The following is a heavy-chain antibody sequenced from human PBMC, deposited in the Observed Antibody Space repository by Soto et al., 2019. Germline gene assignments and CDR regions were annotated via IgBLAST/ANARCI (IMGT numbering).Heavy chain of an antibody. CDR2: IWYDGNNK. J-gene: IGHJ6*02. CDR1: GFTFSNYG. Sequence: PGGSLRLSCAASGFTFSNYGMHWVRQAPGKGLEWVAVIWYDGNNKYYADSVKGRFTISRDNSNNTLYVQMTSLRAEDTAVYYCARGMLDDYSNYPLYYYYYGMDVWGQGTTVTVSS. V-gene: IGHV3-33*01. CDR3: ARGMLDDYSNYPLYYYYYGMDV. D-gene: IGHD4-4*01.